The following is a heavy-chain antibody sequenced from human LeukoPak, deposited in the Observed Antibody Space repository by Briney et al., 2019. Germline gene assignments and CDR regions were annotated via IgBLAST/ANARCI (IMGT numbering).Heavy chain of an antibody. CDR2: ISSSSSIK. D-gene: IGHD2/OR15-2a*01. J-gene: IGHJ4*02. Sequence: PGGSLRLSCAASGLTFTDYSMNWVRQAPGKGLEWVAYISSSSSIKSYADPVKGRFTISRDNAKNSMSLEMNSLRVEDTAIYYCATDRDTTWLNRFDCWGQGALVTVSS. V-gene: IGHV3-21*05. CDR1: GLTFTDYS. CDR3: ATDRDTTWLNRFDC.